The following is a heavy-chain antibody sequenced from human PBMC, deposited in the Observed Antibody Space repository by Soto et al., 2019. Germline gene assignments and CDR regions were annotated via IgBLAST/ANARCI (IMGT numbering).Heavy chain of an antibody. J-gene: IGHJ5*02. CDR2: INPNSGGT. CDR1: GYTFTGYY. D-gene: IGHD4-4*01. V-gene: IGHV1-2*02. CDR3: ARGYSNYFLGVGNWFDP. Sequence: ASVKVSCKASGYTFTGYYMHWVRQAPGQGLEWMGWINPNSGGTNYAQKFQGRVTMTRDTSKNQFSLKLSSVTAADTAVYYCARGYSNYFLGVGNWFDPWGQGTLVTVSS.